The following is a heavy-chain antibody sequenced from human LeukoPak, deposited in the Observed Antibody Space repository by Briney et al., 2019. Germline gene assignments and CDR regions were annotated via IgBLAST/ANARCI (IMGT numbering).Heavy chain of an antibody. V-gene: IGHV3-23*01. D-gene: IGHD3-22*01. J-gene: IGHJ4*02. CDR1: GFTFSSYA. Sequence: PGGSLRLSCAASGFTFSSYAMSWVRQAPGKGLEWVSAISGSGGSTYYADSVKGRFTISRDNSKNTLYLQMNSLRAEDTAVYYCAKESLDSSGYYPRFDYWGQGTLVTVSS. CDR3: AKESLDSSGYYPRFDY. CDR2: ISGSGGST.